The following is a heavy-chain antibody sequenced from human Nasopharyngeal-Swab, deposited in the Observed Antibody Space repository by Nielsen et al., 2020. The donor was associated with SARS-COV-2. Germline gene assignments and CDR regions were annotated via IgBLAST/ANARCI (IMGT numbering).Heavy chain of an antibody. Sequence: ASVKVSCKASGYTFTSYYMHWVRQAPGQGLEWMGIINPSGGSTSYAQKFQGRVTMTRDTSTSTVYMELSSLRSEDTAVYYCARALGDYYDSSVATGPDAFDMWGQGTMVTVSS. D-gene: IGHD3-22*01. CDR3: ARALGDYYDSSVATGPDAFDM. V-gene: IGHV1-46*01. J-gene: IGHJ3*02. CDR1: GYTFTSYY. CDR2: INPSGGST.